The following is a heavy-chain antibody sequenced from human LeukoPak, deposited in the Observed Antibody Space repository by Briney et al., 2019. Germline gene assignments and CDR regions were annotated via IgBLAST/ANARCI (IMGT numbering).Heavy chain of an antibody. Sequence: PSQTLSLTCTVSGGSISSGDYYWGWIRQPPGKGLEWIGYIYYSGSTYYNPSLKSRVTISVDTSKNQFSLKLSSVTAADTAVYSCARGDIQLLSKGRYFDYWGQGTLVTVSS. J-gene: IGHJ4*02. V-gene: IGHV4-30-4*01. D-gene: IGHD5-18*01. CDR3: ARGDIQLLSKGRYFDY. CDR2: IYYSGST. CDR1: GGSISSGDYY.